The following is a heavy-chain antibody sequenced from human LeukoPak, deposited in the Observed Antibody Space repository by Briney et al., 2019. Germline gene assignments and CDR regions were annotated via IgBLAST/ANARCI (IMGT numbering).Heavy chain of an antibody. V-gene: IGHV1-18*01. CDR2: ISAYNGNT. CDR3: ARAHIVVVTAIPGWFDP. CDR1: GYTFTSYG. D-gene: IGHD2-21*02. J-gene: IGHJ5*02. Sequence: GASVKVSCKASGYTFTSYGISWVRQAPGQGLEWMGWISAYNGNTNYAQKLQGRVTMTTDTSTSTAYMELRSLRSDDTAVYYCARAHIVVVTAIPGWFDPWGQGTLSPSPQ.